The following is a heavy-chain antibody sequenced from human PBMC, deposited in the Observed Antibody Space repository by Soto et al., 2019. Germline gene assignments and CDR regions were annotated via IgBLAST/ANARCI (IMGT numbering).Heavy chain of an antibody. Sequence: SGPTLVNPTQTLTLTCTFSGFSLSTSGVGVGWIRQPPGKALEWLALIYWDDDKRYSPSLKSRLTITKDTAKNQVVLTMTNMDPVDTATYYCAHTRSTMVRGNNWFDPWGQGTLVTVSS. CDR1: GFSLSTSGVG. CDR3: AHTRSTMVRGNNWFDP. D-gene: IGHD3-10*01. J-gene: IGHJ5*02. V-gene: IGHV2-5*02. CDR2: IYWDDDK.